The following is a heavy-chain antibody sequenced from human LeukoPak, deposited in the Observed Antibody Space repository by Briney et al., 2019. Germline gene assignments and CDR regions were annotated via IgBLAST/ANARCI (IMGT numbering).Heavy chain of an antibody. D-gene: IGHD2-2*01. CDR1: GGSISSYY. V-gene: IGHV4-59*01. Sequence: SETLSLTCTVSGGSISSYYWSWIRQPPGKGLEWIGYIYYSGSTNYNPSLKSRVTISVDTSKNQFSLKLSSVTAADTAVYYCARGHIVVVPAATYYFDYWGQGTLVTVSS. CDR2: IYYSGST. J-gene: IGHJ4*02. CDR3: ARGHIVVVPAATYYFDY.